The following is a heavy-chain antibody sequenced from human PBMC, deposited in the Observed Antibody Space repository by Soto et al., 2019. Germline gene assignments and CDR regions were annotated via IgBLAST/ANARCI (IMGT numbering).Heavy chain of an antibody. CDR2: INGGGSSA. D-gene: IGHD5-12*01. CDR1: GFSFSIFW. J-gene: IGHJ4*02. Sequence: EVQLVEFGGDLVQPGGSLRLSCAASGFSFSIFWMHWVRQAPGKGLVWVSSINGGGSSADYADSVKGRFTFSRDNAKNTVYLQMNSLRAEDTAVYYCTRGGGYSGYDPFDYWGQGTLVTVSS. CDR3: TRGGGYSGYDPFDY. V-gene: IGHV3-74*01.